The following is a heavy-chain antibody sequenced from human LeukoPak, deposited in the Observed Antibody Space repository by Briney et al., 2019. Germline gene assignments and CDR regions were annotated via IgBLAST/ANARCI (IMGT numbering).Heavy chain of an antibody. CDR3: ARVRYFDWLSH. D-gene: IGHD3-9*01. CDR2: IYYSGST. Sequence: SESLSLTCTVSGGSISSSSYYWGWIRQPPGKGLEWIGSIYYSGSTYYNPSLKSRVTISVDTSKNQFSLKLSSVTAADTAVYYCARVRYFDWLSHWGQGTLVTVSS. J-gene: IGHJ5*02. V-gene: IGHV4-39*07. CDR1: GGSISSSSYY.